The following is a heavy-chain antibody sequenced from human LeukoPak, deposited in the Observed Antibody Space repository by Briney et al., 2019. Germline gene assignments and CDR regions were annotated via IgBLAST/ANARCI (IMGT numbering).Heavy chain of an antibody. CDR1: GGSISSGGYY. J-gene: IGHJ3*02. CDR2: IYYSGST. D-gene: IGHD1-26*01. CDR3: ARGAIVGVDGYAFDI. Sequence: SETLSLTCTVSGGSISSGGYYWSWIRQHPGKGLEWIGYIYYSGSTYYNPSLKSRVTISVDTSKNQFSLKLSSVTAADTAVYYCARGAIVGVDGYAFDIWGQGTMVTVSS. V-gene: IGHV4-31*03.